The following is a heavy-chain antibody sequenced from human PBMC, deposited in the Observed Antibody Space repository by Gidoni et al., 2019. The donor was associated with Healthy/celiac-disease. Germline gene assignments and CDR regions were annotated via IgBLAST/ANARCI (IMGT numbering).Heavy chain of an antibody. Sequence: EVQLVESGGGLVQPGRSLSLFCSSSGFNFDDYAMQGVRQAPGKGLEWVSGISWNSGSMGYADSVKGRFTISRDNAKNSLYLQMNSLRAEDTALYYCAKDMGAAAGPFDYWGQGTLVTVSS. J-gene: IGHJ4*02. CDR3: AKDMGAAAGPFDY. D-gene: IGHD6-13*01. CDR1: GFNFDDYA. V-gene: IGHV3-9*01. CDR2: ISWNSGSM.